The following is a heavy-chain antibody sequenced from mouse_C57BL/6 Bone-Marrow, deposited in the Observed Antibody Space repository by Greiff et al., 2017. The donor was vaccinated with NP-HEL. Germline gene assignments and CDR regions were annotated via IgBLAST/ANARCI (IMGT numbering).Heavy chain of an antibody. CDR3: ALYSKGFAY. V-gene: IGHV1-26*01. CDR2: INPNNGGT. Sequence: EVQLQQSGPELVKPGASVKISCKASGYTFTDYYMNWVKQSHGKSLEWIGDINPNNGGTSYNQKFKGKATLTVDKSSSTAYMELRSLTSEDAAVYYCALYSKGFAYWGQGTLVTVSA. J-gene: IGHJ3*01. CDR1: GYTFTDYY. D-gene: IGHD2-5*01.